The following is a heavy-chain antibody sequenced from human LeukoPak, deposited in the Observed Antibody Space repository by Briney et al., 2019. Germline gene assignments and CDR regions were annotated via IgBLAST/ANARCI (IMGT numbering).Heavy chain of an antibody. V-gene: IGHV3-74*03. D-gene: IGHD1-26*01. J-gene: IGHJ4*02. Sequence: GGSLRLSCAASGLTFSTYWMHWVRQAPGKGLSWVARINPDGSIRTYADSVQGRVTISRDTAKDTLFLQMNSLRAEDTAVYYCAREARVGGALQYWGQGTPVTVSS. CDR2: INPDGSIR. CDR1: GLTFSTYW. CDR3: AREARVGGALQY.